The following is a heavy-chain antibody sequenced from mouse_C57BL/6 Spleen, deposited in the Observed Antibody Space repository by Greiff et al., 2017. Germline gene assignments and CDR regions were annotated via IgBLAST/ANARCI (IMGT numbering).Heavy chain of an antibody. CDR3: ARQNYYGSSFDY. CDR2: ISNGGGST. D-gene: IGHD1-1*01. V-gene: IGHV5-12*01. CDR1: GFTFSDYY. Sequence: DVMLVESGGGLVQPGGSLKLSCAASGFTFSDYYMYWVRQTPEKRLEWVAYISNGGGSTYYPDTVKGRFTISRDNAKNTLYLQMSRLKSEDTAMYYCARQNYYGSSFDYWGQGTTLTVSS. J-gene: IGHJ2*01.